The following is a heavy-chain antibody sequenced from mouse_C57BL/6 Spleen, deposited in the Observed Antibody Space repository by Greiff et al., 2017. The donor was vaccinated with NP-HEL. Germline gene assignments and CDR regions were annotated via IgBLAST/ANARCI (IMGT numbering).Heavy chain of an antibody. V-gene: IGHV1-55*01. D-gene: IGHD1-1*01. J-gene: IGHJ3*01. CDR3: ANYGGSLGWFAC. CDR1: GYTFTSYW. Sequence: QVQLQQPGAELVKPGASVKMSCKASGYTFTSYWITWVKQRPGQGLEWIGDIYPGSGSTNYNEKFKSKATLTVDTSSSTAYMQLSSLTSEDSAVYYCANYGGSLGWFACWGQGTLVTVSA. CDR2: IYPGSGST.